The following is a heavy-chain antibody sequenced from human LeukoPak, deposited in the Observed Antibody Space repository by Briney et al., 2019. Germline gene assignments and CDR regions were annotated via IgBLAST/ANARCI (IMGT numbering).Heavy chain of an antibody. J-gene: IGHJ3*02. D-gene: IGHD6-13*01. V-gene: IGHV3-21*01. CDR3: ARDSGYSSSFDI. CDR1: GFTFSSYS. Sequence: GGSLRLSCAASGFTFSSYSMNWVRQAPGKGLEWVSSISSSSSYIYYADSVKGRFTISRDNAKNSLYLQMSSLRAEDTAVYYCARDSGYSSSFDIWGQGTMVTVSS. CDR2: ISSSSSYI.